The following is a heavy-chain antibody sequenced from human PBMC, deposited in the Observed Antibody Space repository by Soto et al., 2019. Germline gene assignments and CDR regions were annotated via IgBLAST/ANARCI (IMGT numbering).Heavy chain of an antibody. V-gene: IGHV3-23*01. CDR2: ISGSGGST. Sequence: GGSLRLSCVASGFTSSGYAMSVVRQAPGRGLEWVSAISGSGGSTYYADSVKGRFTISRDNSKETLFLQMNSLRAEDTAVYYCAKDYYYDSSGYYYGASFDHWGQGALVTVSS. CDR3: AKDYYYDSSGYYYGASFDH. J-gene: IGHJ4*02. D-gene: IGHD3-22*01. CDR1: GFTSSGYA.